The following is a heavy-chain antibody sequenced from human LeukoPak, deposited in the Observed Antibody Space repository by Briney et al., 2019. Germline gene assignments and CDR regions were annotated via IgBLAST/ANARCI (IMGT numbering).Heavy chain of an antibody. CDR1: GGSITSSSYY. D-gene: IGHD2-21*01. J-gene: IGHJ5*02. CDR3: ARDPMWRPNWFDP. V-gene: IGHV4-39*02. Sequence: SETLSLTCSVSGGSITSSSYYWGWIRQPPERGLEWIGSIYYTGGTYYSPSLKSRVTISVDTSKNQFSLKLSSVTAADTAVYYCARDPMWRPNWFDPWGQGTLVTVSS. CDR2: IYYTGGT.